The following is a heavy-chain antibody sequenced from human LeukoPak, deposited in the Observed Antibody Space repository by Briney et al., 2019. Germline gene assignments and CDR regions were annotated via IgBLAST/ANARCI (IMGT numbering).Heavy chain of an antibody. CDR3: AKDLGSSGTASYFDY. CDR2: ISGSGGST. D-gene: IGHD6-19*01. V-gene: IGHV3-23*01. CDR1: GFTFSSYA. J-gene: IGHJ4*02. Sequence: PGGSLRLSCAASGFTFSSYAMSWVRQAPGKGLEWVSAISGSGGSTCYADSVKGRFTISRDNSKNTLYLQMNSLRAEDTAVYYCAKDLGSSGTASYFDYWGQGTLVTVSS.